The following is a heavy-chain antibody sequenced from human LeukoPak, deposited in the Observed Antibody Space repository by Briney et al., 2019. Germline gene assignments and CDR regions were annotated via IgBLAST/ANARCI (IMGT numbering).Heavy chain of an antibody. Sequence: GGSLGLSCAASGFTFSSYAMSWVRQVPGKGLEWVSGISGSGDSTYYADSVKGRFTISGDNSKSTLYVQMNSLRAEDTAVYYCAKYDYYSSGIHWGQGTLVTVSS. CDR2: ISGSGDST. D-gene: IGHD3-10*01. CDR3: AKYDYYSSGIH. J-gene: IGHJ4*02. CDR1: GFTFSSYA. V-gene: IGHV3-23*01.